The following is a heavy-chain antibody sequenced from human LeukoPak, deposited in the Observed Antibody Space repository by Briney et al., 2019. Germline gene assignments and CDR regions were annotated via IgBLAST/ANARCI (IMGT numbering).Heavy chain of an antibody. J-gene: IGHJ5*02. V-gene: IGHV3-30-3*01. CDR1: GFTFSSYA. CDR2: ISYDGSNK. CDR3: ARQPSDITGWFDP. D-gene: IGHD2-8*02. Sequence: PGGSLRLSCAASGFTFSSYAMHWVRQAPGKGLEWVAVISYDGSNKYYADSVKGRFTISRDNSKNTLYLQMNSLRAEDTAVYYCARQPSDITGWFDPWGQGTLVTVSS.